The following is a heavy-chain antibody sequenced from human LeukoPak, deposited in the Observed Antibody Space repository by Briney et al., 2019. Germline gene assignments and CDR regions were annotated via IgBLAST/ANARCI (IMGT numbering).Heavy chain of an antibody. D-gene: IGHD4-23*01. CDR1: GFTFSSYA. Sequence: GGSLRLPCAASGFTFSSYAMSWVRQAPGKGLEWVSAISGDGGSTYYADSVKGRFTISRDNSKNSLYLQMNSLRTEDTALYYCAKDRRSSFSVVTPSFDYWGQGTLVTVSS. CDR2: ISGDGGST. V-gene: IGHV3-43*02. J-gene: IGHJ4*02. CDR3: AKDRRSSFSVVTPSFDY.